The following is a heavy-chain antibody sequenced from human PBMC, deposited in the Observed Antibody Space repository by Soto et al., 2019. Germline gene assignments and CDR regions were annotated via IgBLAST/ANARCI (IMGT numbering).Heavy chain of an antibody. CDR3: AKIPPTGHTKY. J-gene: IGHJ4*02. CDR2: ISDSCDTT. Sequence: PGGTLRLSCAASGFTFSRYAMSWVRQAPGKGLEWVSRISDSCDTTYFADSVKGRLTICRDNSKNTLYLQMNSLRAADTAVYYCAKIPPTGHTKYWGQGSLVTVSS. D-gene: IGHD4-17*01. CDR1: GFTFSRYA. V-gene: IGHV3-23*01.